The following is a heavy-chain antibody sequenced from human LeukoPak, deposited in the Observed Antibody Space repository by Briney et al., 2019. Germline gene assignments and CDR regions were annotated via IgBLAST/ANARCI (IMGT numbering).Heavy chain of an antibody. D-gene: IGHD1-26*01. CDR2: IYTSGST. CDR1: GGSISSGSYY. J-gene: IGHJ3*02. Sequence: SETLPLTCTVSGGSISSGSYYWSWIRQPAGKGLEWIGRIYTSGSTNYNHSLKSRVTISVDTSKNQFSLKLSSVSAADTAVYYCARELGYSGSYRDAFDIWGQGTMVTVSS. CDR3: ARELGYSGSYRDAFDI. V-gene: IGHV4-61*02.